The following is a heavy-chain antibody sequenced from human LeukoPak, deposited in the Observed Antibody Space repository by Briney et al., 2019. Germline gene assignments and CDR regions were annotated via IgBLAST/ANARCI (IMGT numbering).Heavy chain of an antibody. Sequence: GASVKVSCKTSGGTFNNSAISWVRQAPGQGLEWMGRIIPIFGTANYAQKFQGRVTITTDKSTSTAYMELSSLRSEDTAVYYCARPYYGSGSYSNEYFQHWGQGTLVTVSS. V-gene: IGHV1-69*05. D-gene: IGHD3-10*01. CDR3: ARPYYGSGSYSNEYFQH. CDR1: GGTFNNSA. CDR2: IIPIFGTA. J-gene: IGHJ1*01.